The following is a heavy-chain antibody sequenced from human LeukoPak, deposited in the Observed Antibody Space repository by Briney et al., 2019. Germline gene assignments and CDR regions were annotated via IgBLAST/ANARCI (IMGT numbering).Heavy chain of an antibody. CDR2: IYYSGRT. D-gene: IGHD7-27*01. Sequence: PSETLSLTCTVSGGSISSGAYYWTWIRQHPGKGLEWIGYIYYSGRTYYNPSLKSRVTISVDTSKNQFSLKLGSVTAADTAVYYCATDSAWGSTNYFDYWGQGTLVTVSS. J-gene: IGHJ4*02. CDR3: ATDSAWGSTNYFDY. V-gene: IGHV4-31*03. CDR1: GGSISSGAYY.